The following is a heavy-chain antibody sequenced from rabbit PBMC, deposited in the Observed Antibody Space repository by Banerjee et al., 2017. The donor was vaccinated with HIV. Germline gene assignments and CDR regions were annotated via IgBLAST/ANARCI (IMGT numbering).Heavy chain of an antibody. CDR1: GFDFSSYA. V-gene: IGHV1S40*01. D-gene: IGHD7-1*01. CDR3: ARDAGYAGYGYVFNL. CDR2: IYAGSSGST. Sequence: QSLEESGGDLVQPEGSLTLTCTASGFDFSSYAMCWVRQAPGKGLEWIACIYAGSSGSTYYASWAKGRFTISKTSSTTVTLQMTSLTAADTATYFCARDAGYAGYGYVFNLWGPGTLVTVS. J-gene: IGHJ4*01.